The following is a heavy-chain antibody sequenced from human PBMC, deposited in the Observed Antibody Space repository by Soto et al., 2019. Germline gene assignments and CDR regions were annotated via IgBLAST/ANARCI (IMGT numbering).Heavy chain of an antibody. J-gene: IGHJ5*02. V-gene: IGHV3-33*01. CDR3: ARGTYYYDSSGYYPKGFDD. Sequence: GGSLRLSCATSGFTFSSYGIHWVRQAPGKGLEWVGIIWYDGSNKYYADSVKGRFTISRDSSKNTVYLQMDSLRVEDTAVYYCARGTYYYDSSGYYPKGFDDCGQGSLDTGSS. CDR2: IWYDGSNK. D-gene: IGHD3-22*01. CDR1: GFTFSSYG.